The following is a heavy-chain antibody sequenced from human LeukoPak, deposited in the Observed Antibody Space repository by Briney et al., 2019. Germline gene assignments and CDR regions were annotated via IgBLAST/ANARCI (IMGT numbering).Heavy chain of an antibody. CDR3: ATEIVGYGDVHYFDS. J-gene: IGHJ4*02. CDR1: GYTRTEIS. CDR2: FNPEDVET. V-gene: IGHV1-24*01. D-gene: IGHD4-17*01. Sequence: GASVKVSCKVSGYTRTEISMHWERQAPGQGLEWMGGFNPEDVETIYARSFQGRLTVTEDTSTDTAYMELSSLRAEDTAMYYCATEIVGYGDVHYFDSWGQGTLVTVSS.